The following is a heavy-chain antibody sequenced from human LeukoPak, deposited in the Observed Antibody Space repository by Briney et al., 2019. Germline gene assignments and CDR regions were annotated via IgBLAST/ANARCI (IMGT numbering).Heavy chain of an antibody. CDR1: GYTFTGYH. CDR3: GRDPDGYNAPDY. Sequence: ASVMVSCKASGYTFTGYHMHWVRQAPGQGLEWMGWINPNSGGTNYAQNFQGRVTMTRDTSISTAYMELSRLRSDDTAVYYCGRDPDGYNAPDYWGQGTLVTVSS. J-gene: IGHJ4*02. D-gene: IGHD5-24*01. V-gene: IGHV1-2*02. CDR2: INPNSGGT.